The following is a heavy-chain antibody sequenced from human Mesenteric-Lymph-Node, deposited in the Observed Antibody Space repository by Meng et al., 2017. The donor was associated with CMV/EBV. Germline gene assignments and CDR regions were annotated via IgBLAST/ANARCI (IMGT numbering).Heavy chain of an antibody. CDR2: IHSSGLT. V-gene: IGHV3-66*02. CDR1: GFTVSSNY. CDR3: ARNDYGDLGVSYSMDV. Sequence: GGSLRLSCAASGFTVSSNYMNWVRQAPGKGLEWVSLIHSSGLTYYADSVKGRFTISRDNSKNTLDLQMNSLRAEDTAVYYCARNDYGDLGVSYSMDVWGQGTTVTVSS. D-gene: IGHD4/OR15-4a*01. J-gene: IGHJ6*02.